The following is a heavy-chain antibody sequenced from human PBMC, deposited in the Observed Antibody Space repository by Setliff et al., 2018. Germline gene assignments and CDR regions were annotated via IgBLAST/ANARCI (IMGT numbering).Heavy chain of an antibody. CDR2: IDLYNAGT. D-gene: IGHD6-6*01. CDR3: AMSSWPGRPNDFDL. CDR1: GSPFNTYD. J-gene: IGHJ3*01. V-gene: IGHV1-18*01. Sequence: ASVKVSCKASGSPFNTYDINWVRQAPGQGLEWLGRIDLYNAGTTYAEKMETKVTMTVDTPSNIGYMELRSLTSDDTGIYFCAMSSWPGRPNDFDLWGQGTEVTVSS.